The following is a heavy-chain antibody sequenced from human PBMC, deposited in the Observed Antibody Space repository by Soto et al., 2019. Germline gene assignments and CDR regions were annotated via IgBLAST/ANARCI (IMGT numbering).Heavy chain of an antibody. V-gene: IGHV1-18*01. D-gene: IGHD6-19*01. CDR2: ISAYNGNT. CDR1: GYTFTSYG. Sequence: ASVKVSCKASGYTFTSYGIIWVRQAPGQGLEWMGWISAYNGNTNYAQKLQGRVTMTTDTSTSTAYMELRSLRSDDTAVYYCARDVPGIAVAGTLLRYWGQGTLVTVSS. CDR3: ARDVPGIAVAGTLLRY. J-gene: IGHJ4*02.